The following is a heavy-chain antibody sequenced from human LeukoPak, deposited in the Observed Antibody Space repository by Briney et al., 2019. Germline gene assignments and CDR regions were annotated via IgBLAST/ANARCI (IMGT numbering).Heavy chain of an antibody. V-gene: IGHV3-33*01. CDR1: GFTFSSYG. CDR2: IWYDGSNK. D-gene: IGHD1-26*01. Sequence: GGSLRLSCAASGFTFSSYGMHWVRQAPGKGLEWVAVIWYDGSNKYYADSVKGRSTISRDNSKNTLYLQMNSLRAEDTAVYYCARVRWPYEVGATKDNYFDYWGQGTLVTVSS. J-gene: IGHJ4*02. CDR3: ARVRWPYEVGATKDNYFDY.